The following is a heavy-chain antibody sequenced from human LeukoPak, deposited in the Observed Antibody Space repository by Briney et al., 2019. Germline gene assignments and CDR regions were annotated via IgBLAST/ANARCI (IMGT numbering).Heavy chain of an antibody. Sequence: GGSLRLSCAASGFTFSSYAMSWVRQAPGKGLEWVSAFSGSGGSTYYADSVKGRFTISRDNSKNTLYLQMNSLRAEDTAVYYCAKDGSSTIFGVVIISHFDYWGQGTLVTVSS. V-gene: IGHV3-23*01. CDR1: GFTFSSYA. CDR3: AKDGSSTIFGVVIISHFDY. CDR2: FSGSGGST. D-gene: IGHD3-3*01. J-gene: IGHJ4*02.